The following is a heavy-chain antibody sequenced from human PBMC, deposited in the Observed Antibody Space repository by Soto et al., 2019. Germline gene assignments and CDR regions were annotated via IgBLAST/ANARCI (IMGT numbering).Heavy chain of an antibody. D-gene: IGHD3-10*01. V-gene: IGHV2-5*08. CDR2: IYWDDDK. J-gene: IGHJ5*02. CDR3: ALSPSIWFGEFTTFDP. CDR1: GGSITSGDYY. Sequence: PSETLCLTCTVSGGSITSGDYYWSWIRQPPGKGLEWLALIYWDDDKRYSPSLKSRLTITKDTSKNQVVLTMTNMDPVDTATYYCALSPSIWFGEFTTFDPWGQGTLVTVSS.